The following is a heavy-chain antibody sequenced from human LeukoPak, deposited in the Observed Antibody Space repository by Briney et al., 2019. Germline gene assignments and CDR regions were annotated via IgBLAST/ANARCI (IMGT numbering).Heavy chain of an antibody. D-gene: IGHD6-19*01. Sequence: PGGSLRLSCAASGFTFSSYGMHWVRQAPGKGLEWVAVISYDGSNKYYADSVKGRFTISRDNSKNTLYLQMNSLRAEDTAVYYCAKVKAGGSGWYVDYFDYWGQGTLVTASS. J-gene: IGHJ4*02. CDR1: GFTFSSYG. CDR3: AKVKAGGSGWYVDYFDY. CDR2: ISYDGSNK. V-gene: IGHV3-30*18.